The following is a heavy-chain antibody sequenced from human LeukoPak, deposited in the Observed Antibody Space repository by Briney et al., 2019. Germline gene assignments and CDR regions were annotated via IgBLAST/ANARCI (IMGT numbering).Heavy chain of an antibody. CDR1: GFTFISYS. Sequence: PGGSLRLYCAASGFTFISYSMNWLRQAPGKGLEWVSSISSSSSYVYYADSVKGRFTISRDNAKNSLYLQMNSLRAEDTAMYYCARDGITMIVVLDYWGQGTLVTVSS. CDR3: ARDGITMIVVLDY. J-gene: IGHJ4*02. V-gene: IGHV3-21*01. CDR2: ISSSSSYV. D-gene: IGHD3-22*01.